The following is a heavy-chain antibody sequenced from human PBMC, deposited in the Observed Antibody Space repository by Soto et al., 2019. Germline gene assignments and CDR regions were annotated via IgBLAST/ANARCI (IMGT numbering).Heavy chain of an antibody. Sequence: GGSLRLSCAASGFTFSSYSMNWVRQAPGKGLEWVSSISSSSSYIYYADSVKGRFTISRDNAKNSLYLQMNSLRAEDTAVYYCARELGYSGYRLLSRNWFDPWGQGTLVTVSS. CDR3: ARELGYSGYRLLSRNWFDP. V-gene: IGHV3-21*01. CDR1: GFTFSSYS. D-gene: IGHD5-12*01. CDR2: ISSSSSYI. J-gene: IGHJ5*02.